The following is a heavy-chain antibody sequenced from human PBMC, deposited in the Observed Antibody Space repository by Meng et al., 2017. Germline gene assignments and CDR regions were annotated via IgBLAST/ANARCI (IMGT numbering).Heavy chain of an antibody. D-gene: IGHD3-10*01. J-gene: IGHJ6*02. CDR2: IVVGSGNT. Sequence: SAKVSCKAAGFTFTSSAMQWVRQARGQRLEWIGWIVVGSGNTNYAQKFQERVTITRDMSTSTAHMELSRMRSEDTDVYYCEAEYGSGSYYSFHGMDVWGQGTTVTVSS. CDR1: GFTFTSSA. CDR3: EAEYGSGSYYSFHGMDV. V-gene: IGHV1-58*02.